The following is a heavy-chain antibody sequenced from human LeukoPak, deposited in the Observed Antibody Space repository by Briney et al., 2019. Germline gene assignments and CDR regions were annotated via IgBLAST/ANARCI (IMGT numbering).Heavy chain of an antibody. V-gene: IGHV3-48*04. CDR1: AFTFSNYW. CDR2: ISSSTHLI. CDR3: ARGALGDNSRYGY. D-gene: IGHD4-17*01. Sequence: PGGSLRLSCAASAFTFSNYWMSWVRQAPGKGLEWLAYISSSTHLIQYADSVKGRFTVSRDNAKNSMFLQMNNLRAEDTAVYYCARGALGDNSRYGYWGQGTLVTVSS. J-gene: IGHJ4*02.